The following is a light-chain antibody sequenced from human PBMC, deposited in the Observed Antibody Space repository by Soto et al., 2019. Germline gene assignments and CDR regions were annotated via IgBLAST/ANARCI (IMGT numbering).Light chain of an antibody. V-gene: IGLV7-46*01. CDR1: TGPVTSGHW. CDR2: DTN. J-gene: IGLJ2*01. Sequence: QTVVTQEPSLTVSPGGTVTLSCGSSTGPVTSGHWPYWFQQKPGQAPRTLIYDTNKKHSWTPARFLGSLLGDKAALTLSGAQPEDEAEYHCLLFYGTTVVFGGGTKVTVL. CDR3: LLFYGTTVV.